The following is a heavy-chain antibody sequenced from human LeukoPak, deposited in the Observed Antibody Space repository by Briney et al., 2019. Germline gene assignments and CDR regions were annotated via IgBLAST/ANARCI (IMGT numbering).Heavy chain of an antibody. D-gene: IGHD2-21*01. J-gene: IGHJ4*02. CDR1: VYSFSDYY. V-gene: IGHV1-2*02. CDR2: INPNSGGT. CDR3: ARADRLHGGPYLIVP. Sequence: ASVKVSCKTSVYSFSDYYMYWVRQAPRQGLEWMGWINPNSGGTSTAQKFQGRVTMTTDTSITTVYMEVSWLTSDDTAIYYCARADRLHGGPYLIVPGGRETLVTV.